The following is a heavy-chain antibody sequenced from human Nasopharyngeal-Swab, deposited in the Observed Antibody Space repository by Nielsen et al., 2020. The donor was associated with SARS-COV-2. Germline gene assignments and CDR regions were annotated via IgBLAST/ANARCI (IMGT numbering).Heavy chain of an antibody. D-gene: IGHD3-10*01. CDR2: INHSGST. V-gene: IGHV4-34*01. CDR3: ARQPVLLWFGELTRGMDV. J-gene: IGHJ6*02. Sequence: SETLSLTCAVYGGSFSGYYWSRIRQPPGKGLEWIGEINHSGSTNYNPSLKSRVTISVDTSKNQFSLKLSSVTAADTAVYYCARQPVLLWFGELTRGMDVWGQGTTVTVSS. CDR1: GGSFSGYY.